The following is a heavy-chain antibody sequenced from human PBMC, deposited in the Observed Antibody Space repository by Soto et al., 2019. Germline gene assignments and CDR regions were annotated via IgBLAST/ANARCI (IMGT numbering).Heavy chain of an antibody. CDR1: GYPVTAYY. D-gene: IGHD3-3*01. J-gene: IGHJ3*02. CDR3: ARGGGVGVAGSAAFDM. V-gene: IGHV1-2*02. Sequence: QLHLVQSGAVVKKPGASVTVSCSASGYPVTAYYMHWVRQAPGRGLEWMGGINPATGAAKYTQTFQGRVPVTRDPATGTVFMELGGLTSEDTAVFYCARGGGVGVAGSAAFDMWGQGTLVTVSS. CDR2: INPATGAA.